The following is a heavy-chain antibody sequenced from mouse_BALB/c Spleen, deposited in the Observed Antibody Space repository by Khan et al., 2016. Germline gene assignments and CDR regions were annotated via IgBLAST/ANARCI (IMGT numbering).Heavy chain of an antibody. CDR1: GFTFSGFW. D-gene: IGHD2-1*01. V-gene: IGHV11-2*02. J-gene: IGHJ1*01. Sequence: EVQLLETGGGLVQPGGSRGLSCEGSGFTFSGFWLSWVRQTPGKTLEWIGDINSDGSAINYAPSITDRFTIFRDNDKSTLYLQRSNVRSEDTATYFCMRYGNYWDFDVWGAGTTVTVSS. CDR2: INSDGSAI. CDR3: MRYGNYWDFDV.